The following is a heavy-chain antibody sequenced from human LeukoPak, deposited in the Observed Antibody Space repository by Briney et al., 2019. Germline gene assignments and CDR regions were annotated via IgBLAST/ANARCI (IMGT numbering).Heavy chain of an antibody. CDR3: ARRRVVVVAATVPSLKRYWYFDL. V-gene: IGHV4-34*01. CDR2: INHSGST. J-gene: IGHJ2*01. D-gene: IGHD2-15*01. Sequence: KPSETLSLTCAVYGGSFSGYYWSWIRQPPGKGQEWIGEINHSGSTNYNPSLKSRVTISVDTSKNQFSLKLSSVTAADTAVYYCARRRVVVVAATVPSLKRYWYFDLWGRGTLVTVSS. CDR1: GGSFSGYY.